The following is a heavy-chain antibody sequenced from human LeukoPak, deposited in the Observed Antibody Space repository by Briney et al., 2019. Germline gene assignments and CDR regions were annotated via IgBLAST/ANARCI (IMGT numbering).Heavy chain of an antibody. CDR2: IDPSDSYT. V-gene: IGHV5-10-1*01. CDR3: ARQAGNWFDP. D-gene: IGHD6-13*01. Sequence: LGESLKISCKGSGYSFTSYWISWVRQMPGKGLEWMGRIDPSDSYTNYSPSFQGHVTISADKSISTVYLQWSSLKASDTAMYYCARQAGNWFDPWGQGTLVTVSS. J-gene: IGHJ5*02. CDR1: GYSFTSYW.